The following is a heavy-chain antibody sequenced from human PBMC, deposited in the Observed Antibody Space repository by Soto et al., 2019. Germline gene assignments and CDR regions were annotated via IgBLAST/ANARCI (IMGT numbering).Heavy chain of an antibody. Sequence: PSQTLSLTCAISGDSVSSNSAAWNWIRQSPSRGLEWLGRTYYRSKWYNDYAVSVKSRITINPDTSKNQFSLQLNSVTPEDTAVYYCARHSPYSAKVPGFDPWGQGTLVTRLL. CDR3: ARHSPYSAKVPGFDP. CDR2: TYYRSKWYN. D-gene: IGHD1-26*01. J-gene: IGHJ5*02. V-gene: IGHV6-1*01. CDR1: GDSVSSNSAA.